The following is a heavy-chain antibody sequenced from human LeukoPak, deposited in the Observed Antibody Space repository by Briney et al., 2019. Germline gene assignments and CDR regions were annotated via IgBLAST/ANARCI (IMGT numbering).Heavy chain of an antibody. J-gene: IGHJ5*02. CDR3: ARHPRFGELLVWFDP. V-gene: IGHV4-59*08. CDR2: IYYSGST. CDR1: GGSISSYY. Sequence: SETLSLTCTVSGGSISSYYWSWIRQPPGKGLEWIGYIYYSGSTNYNPSLKSRVTISVDTSKNQFSLKLSSVTAADTAVYYCARHPRFGELLVWFDPWGQGTLVTVSS. D-gene: IGHD3-10*01.